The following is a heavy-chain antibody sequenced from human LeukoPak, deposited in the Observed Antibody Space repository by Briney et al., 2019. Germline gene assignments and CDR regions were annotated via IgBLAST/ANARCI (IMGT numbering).Heavy chain of an antibody. V-gene: IGHV3-74*01. Sequence: PGGSLTLACAPSGLTLTTHWMHCARHPPGKGPVWVSRINGGGSSTIYADSVKVRFTIYRDNAKSKLYLQMISLRAEDTDVYYCARSYGMDVWGQGTTVTVSS. CDR1: GLTLTTHW. CDR2: INGGGSST. CDR3: ARSYGMDV. J-gene: IGHJ6*02.